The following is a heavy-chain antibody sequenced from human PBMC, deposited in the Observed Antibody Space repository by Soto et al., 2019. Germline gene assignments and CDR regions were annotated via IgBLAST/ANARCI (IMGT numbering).Heavy chain of an antibody. Sequence: GESLKISCKGSGYSFTSYWIGWLRQMPGKGLEWMGIIYPGDSDTRYSPSFQGQVTISADKSISTAYLQWSSLKTSDTAMYYFARRFLDFWSGYSDAFDIWGQGRRVTVSS. CDR2: IYPGDSDT. CDR1: GYSFTSYW. V-gene: IGHV5-51*01. J-gene: IGHJ3*02. D-gene: IGHD3-3*01. CDR3: ARRFLDFWSGYSDAFDI.